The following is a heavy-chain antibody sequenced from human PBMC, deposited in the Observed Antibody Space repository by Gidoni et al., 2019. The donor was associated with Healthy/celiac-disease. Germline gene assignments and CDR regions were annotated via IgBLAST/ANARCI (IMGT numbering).Heavy chain of an antibody. CDR1: GGSISSSSYY. V-gene: IGHV4-39*01. CDR3: ASTSTAPFWSGWGWFDP. D-gene: IGHD3-3*01. J-gene: IGHJ5*02. CDR2: IYYSGST. Sequence: QLQLQESGPGLVKPSETLSLTCTVSGGSISSSSYYWGWIRQPPGEGLEWIGSIYYSGSTYYNPSLKSRVTISVDTSKNQFSLKLSSVTAADTAVYYCASTSTAPFWSGWGWFDPWGQGTLVTVSS.